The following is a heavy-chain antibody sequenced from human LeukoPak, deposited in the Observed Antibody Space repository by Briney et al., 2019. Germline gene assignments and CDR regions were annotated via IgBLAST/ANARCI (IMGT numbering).Heavy chain of an antibody. CDR2: IIPIFGTA. Sequence: SVKVSCKASGGTFSSYAISWVRLAPGQGLEWMGGIIPIFGTANYAQKFQGRVTITTDESTSTAYMELSSLRSEDTAVYYCAGSAGYSSGWAQRFDYWGQGTLVTVSS. V-gene: IGHV1-69*05. CDR1: GGTFSSYA. CDR3: AGSAGYSSGWAQRFDY. J-gene: IGHJ4*02. D-gene: IGHD6-19*01.